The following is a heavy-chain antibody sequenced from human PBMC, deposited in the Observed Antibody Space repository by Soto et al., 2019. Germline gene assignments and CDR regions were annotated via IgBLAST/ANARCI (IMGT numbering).Heavy chain of an antibody. V-gene: IGHV4-4*07. CDR1: GDAISDYFY. CDR3: AREVRGGFTGIFDQ. Sequence: QVQLQGSGPGQVKPSETLSLTYTVSGDAISDYFYWSWIRQPAGKGLEWIGRIYTDGTTKYNPSLKCRVTLSLDKSKNQFSLRLSSVTAADTAVYYFAREVRGGFTGIFDQWGRGPRVTVSS. D-gene: IGHD2-15*01. J-gene: IGHJ4*02. CDR2: IYTDGTT.